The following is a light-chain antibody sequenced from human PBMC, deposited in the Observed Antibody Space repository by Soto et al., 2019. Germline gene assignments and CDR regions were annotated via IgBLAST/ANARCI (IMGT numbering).Light chain of an antibody. CDR2: GNN. J-gene: IGLJ1*01. CDR3: AAWDDSLNEYV. CDR1: SSNIGRNS. V-gene: IGLV1-44*01. Sequence: PSVSGTPGQRVTITCSGSSSNIGRNSVNWYQHLPGTAPKLLTHGNNHRPSGVPDRFSGSKSGTSASLAISGLQPEDEADYCCAAWDDSLNEYVFGDGTKVTVL.